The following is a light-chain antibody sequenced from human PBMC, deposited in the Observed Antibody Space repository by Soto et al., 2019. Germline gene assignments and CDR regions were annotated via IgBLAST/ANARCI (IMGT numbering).Light chain of an antibody. Sequence: IEMTQSPSPLSAYVRDRVSIPCRASQNIDRWLAWYQWRPGKAPKSLIYDASILESGVASRFSGSGSGTEFTLTISSLQPDDFGTYYCQQYGNYPRTFGQGTKVDIK. CDR2: DAS. J-gene: IGKJ1*01. CDR1: QNIDRW. CDR3: QQYGNYPRT. V-gene: IGKV1-5*01.